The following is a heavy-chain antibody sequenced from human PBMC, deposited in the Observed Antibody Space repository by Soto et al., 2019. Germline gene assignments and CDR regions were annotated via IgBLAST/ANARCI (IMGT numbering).Heavy chain of an antibody. CDR2: IYYSGST. V-gene: IGHV4-31*03. CDR3: ARDVWAVGYCSSTSCRPVYYYYMDV. J-gene: IGHJ6*03. D-gene: IGHD2-2*01. Sequence: PSETLSLTCTVSGGSISSGGYYWSWIRQHPGKGLEWIGYIYYSGSTYYNPSLKSRVTISVDTSKNQFSLKLSSVTAADTAVYYCARDVWAVGYCSSTSCRPVYYYYMDVWGKGTTVTVS. CDR1: GGSISSGGYY.